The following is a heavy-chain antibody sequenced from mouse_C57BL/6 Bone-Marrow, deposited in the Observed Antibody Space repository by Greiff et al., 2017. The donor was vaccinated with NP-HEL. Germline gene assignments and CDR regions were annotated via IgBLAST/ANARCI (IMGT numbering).Heavy chain of an antibody. J-gene: IGHJ2*01. CDR3: ARGESWGAFFDY. CDR1: GYTFSTSW. D-gene: IGHD6-1*01. V-gene: IGHV1-82*01. CDR2: IYPGDGDT. Sequence: QVQLQQSGPELVKPGASVKISCKASGYTFSTSWMNWMKQRPGKGLEWIGRIYPGDGDTHYSGTFEGKASLTADNSSNSAYMQLSSLTSEDSAVYFWARGESWGAFFDYWGQGTTLTVSS.